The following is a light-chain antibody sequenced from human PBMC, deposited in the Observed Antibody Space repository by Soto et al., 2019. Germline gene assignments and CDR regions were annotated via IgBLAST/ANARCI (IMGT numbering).Light chain of an antibody. CDR2: GAS. CDR3: QQYGTSPRT. J-gene: IGKJ2*01. Sequence: EIVLTQSPGTLSLSPGGRATLSCRASQSVSSAYLARYQQKPGQAPRLLISGASSRATGIPDRFSGSGSGTDFTLTISRLEPEDFALYYCQQYGTSPRTFGQGTKLEIK. CDR1: QSVSSAY. V-gene: IGKV3-20*01.